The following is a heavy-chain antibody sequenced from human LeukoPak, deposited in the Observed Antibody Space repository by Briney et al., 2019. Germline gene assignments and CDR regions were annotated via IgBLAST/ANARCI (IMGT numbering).Heavy chain of an antibody. V-gene: IGHV4-61*05. Sequence: SETLSLTCTVSRGSINSSSYYWGWISQPPGKGLEWIGYIYYTGSTNYNPSLKSRVTISVDTSKNQFSLKLSSVTAADTAVYYCARGGSYDHFDYWGQGTLVTVSS. J-gene: IGHJ4*02. CDR3: ARGGSYDHFDY. CDR2: IYYTGST. D-gene: IGHD1-26*01. CDR1: RGSINSSSYY.